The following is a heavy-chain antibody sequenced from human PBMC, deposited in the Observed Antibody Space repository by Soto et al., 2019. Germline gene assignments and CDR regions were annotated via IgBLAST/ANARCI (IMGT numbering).Heavy chain of an antibody. CDR1: GFTFSSYW. V-gene: IGHV3-74*01. D-gene: IGHD3-10*01. CDR3: ARGLKGYYGSDY. CDR2: ISTDGSST. J-gene: IGHJ4*02. Sequence: EVQLVESGGGLVQPGGSLRLSCAASGFTFSSYWMHWVRQGPGKGLVWVSLISTDGSSTNYADSVKGRFAISRDNAKSTVYLQMNSLRAEDTAVYYCARGLKGYYGSDYWGQGTLVTVSS.